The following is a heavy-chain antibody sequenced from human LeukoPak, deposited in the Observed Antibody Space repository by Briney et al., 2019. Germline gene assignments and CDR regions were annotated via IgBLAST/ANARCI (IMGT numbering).Heavy chain of an antibody. CDR2: IYYSGST. V-gene: IGHV4-59*01. CDR1: GGSISSYY. J-gene: IGHJ4*02. CDR3: AREVAAAGSVGDYYFDY. D-gene: IGHD6-13*01. Sequence: SETLSLTCTVSGGSISSYYWSWIRQPPGKGLEWIGYIYYSGSTNYNPSLKSRVTISVDTSKNQFSLKLSSVTAADTAVYYCAREVAAAGSVGDYYFDYWGQGTLVTVSS.